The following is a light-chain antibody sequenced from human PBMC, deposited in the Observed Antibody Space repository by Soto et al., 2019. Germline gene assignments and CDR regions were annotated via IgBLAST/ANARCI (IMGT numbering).Light chain of an antibody. Sequence: DIQMTQSPSTLSASVGDRVASTCRASQSISSWLAWYQQKPGKAPKLLIYDASSLESGVPSRFSGSGSGTEFTLTISSLQPDDFATYYCQQYNSYSPWTFGQGTRWIS. V-gene: IGKV1-5*01. J-gene: IGKJ1*01. CDR3: QQYNSYSPWT. CDR1: QSISSW. CDR2: DAS.